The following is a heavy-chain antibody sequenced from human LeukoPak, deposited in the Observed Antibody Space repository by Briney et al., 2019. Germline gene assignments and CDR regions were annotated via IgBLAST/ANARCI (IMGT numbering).Heavy chain of an antibody. CDR2: ISYDGSNK. CDR1: GFTFSSYA. J-gene: IGHJ6*02. D-gene: IGHD5-12*01. V-gene: IGHV3-30-3*01. Sequence: GGSLRLSCAASGFTFSSYAMHWVRQAPGKGLEWVAVISYDGSNKYYADSVKGRFTISRDNSKNTLYLQMNSLRAEDTAVYYCARDGSGYVPYYYGMDVWGQGTTVTVSS. CDR3: ARDGSGYVPYYYGMDV.